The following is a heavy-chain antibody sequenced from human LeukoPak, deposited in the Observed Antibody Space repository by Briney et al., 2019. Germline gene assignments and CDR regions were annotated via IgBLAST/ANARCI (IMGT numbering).Heavy chain of an antibody. CDR2: IYYSGST. V-gene: IGHV4-59*01. CDR1: GGSISSYY. J-gene: IGHJ4*02. D-gene: IGHD6-6*01. CDR3: ARDKYSSSSFDY. Sequence: SETLSLTCTVSGGSISSYYWSWIRQPPGKGLEWIGYIYYSGSTNYNPSLKSRVTISVDTSKNQFSLKLSPVTAADTAVYYCARDKYSSSSFDYWGQGTLVTVSS.